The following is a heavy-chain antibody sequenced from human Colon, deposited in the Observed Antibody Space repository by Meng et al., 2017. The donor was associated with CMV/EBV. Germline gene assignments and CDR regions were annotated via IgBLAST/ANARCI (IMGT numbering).Heavy chain of an antibody. J-gene: IGHJ5*02. CDR3: ARDNGDGGWFDP. CDR1: EYTFTGYY. Sequence: SDSEYTFTGYYMHWVRQAPGQGLEWMGWINTNSGGTNYEQKFQGRVTMTRDTSISTAYMELSRLSSDDTAVYYCARDNGDGGWFDPWGQGTLVTVSS. D-gene: IGHD2-8*01. CDR2: INTNSGGT. V-gene: IGHV1-2*02.